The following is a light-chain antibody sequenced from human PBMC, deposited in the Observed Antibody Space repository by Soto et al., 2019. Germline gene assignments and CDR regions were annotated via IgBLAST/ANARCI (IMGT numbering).Light chain of an antibody. CDR3: CSYAGSRTLV. CDR2: EGS. CDR1: SSDVGSYNV. V-gene: IGLV2-23*01. J-gene: IGLJ2*01. Sequence: QSALTQPASVSGSPGQSITISCTGTSSDVGSYNVVSWYQHHPGKAPKLMIYEGSKRPSGVFNRFSGSKSGNTASLTISGLQAEYEADYYCCSYAGSRTLVFGGGTQLTVL.